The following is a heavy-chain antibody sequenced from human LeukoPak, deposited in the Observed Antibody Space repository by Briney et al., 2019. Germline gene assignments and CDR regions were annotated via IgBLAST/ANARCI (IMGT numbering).Heavy chain of an antibody. CDR2: TKQDGSEK. J-gene: IGHJ4*02. V-gene: IGHV3-7*03. CDR3: TKEWSNAGTTISPPDY. D-gene: IGHD1-7*01. CDR1: GFTFSTYW. Sequence: GGSLRLSCAASGFTFSTYWMSWVRQAPGKGLEWVANTKQDGSEKYYVDSVKGRFTISRNNSKNTLYLQMNSMRVEDTAIYYCTKEWSNAGTTISPPDYWGQGTVVTVSS.